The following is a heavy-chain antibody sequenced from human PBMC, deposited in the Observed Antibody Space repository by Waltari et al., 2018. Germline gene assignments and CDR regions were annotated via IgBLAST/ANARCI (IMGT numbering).Heavy chain of an antibody. D-gene: IGHD3-3*01. CDR3: ARGLRFLEWLLFRRKEYYFYY. CDR1: GYTFTSYD. J-gene: IGHJ4*02. CDR2: MNPNRGNT. Sequence: QVQLVQSGAEVKKPGASVKVSCKASGYTFTSYDINWVRQATGQGLEWMGWMNPNRGNTGYAQKVQGRGTMTRNTSISTAYMELSSLRSEDTAVYYCARGLRFLEWLLFRRKEYYFYYWGQGTLVTVSS. V-gene: IGHV1-8*01.